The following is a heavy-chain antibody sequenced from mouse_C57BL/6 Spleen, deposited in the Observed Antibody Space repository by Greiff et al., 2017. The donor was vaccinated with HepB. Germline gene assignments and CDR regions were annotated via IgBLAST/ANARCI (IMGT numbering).Heavy chain of an antibody. CDR1: GFTFSSYT. V-gene: IGHV5-9*01. Sequence: EVNLVESGGGLVKPGGSLKLSCAASGFTFSSYTMSWVRQTPEKRLEWVATISGGGGNTYYPDSVKGRFTISRDNAKNTLYLQMSSLRSEDTALYYCASSIYYDYEGFAYWGQGTLVTVSA. CDR2: ISGGGGNT. CDR3: ASSIYYDYEGFAY. D-gene: IGHD2-4*01. J-gene: IGHJ3*01.